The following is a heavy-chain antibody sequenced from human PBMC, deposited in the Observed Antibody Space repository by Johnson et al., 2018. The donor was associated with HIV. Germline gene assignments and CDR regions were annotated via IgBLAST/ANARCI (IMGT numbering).Heavy chain of an antibody. CDR3: APRGRVGGSYGDAFDI. CDR1: GFTFDDYG. J-gene: IGHJ3*02. Sequence: VQLVESGGGVVQPGRSLRLSCAASGFTFDDYGMNWVRQAPGKGLEWVSGINWNGGSTGYADSVKGRFTISRDNSKNTLYLQMNSLRAEDTAVYYCAPRGRVGGSYGDAFDIWGQGTMVTVSS. V-gene: IGHV3-20*04. D-gene: IGHD1-26*01. CDR2: INWNGGST.